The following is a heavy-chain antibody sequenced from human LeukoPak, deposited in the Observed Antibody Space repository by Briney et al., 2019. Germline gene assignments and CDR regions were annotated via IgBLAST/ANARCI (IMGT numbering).Heavy chain of an antibody. CDR3: AREEEMVYGDFDY. V-gene: IGHV1-8*01. D-gene: IGHD2-8*01. CDR1: GYTFTSYD. CDR2: MNPNSGNT. J-gene: IGHJ4*02. Sequence: ASVKVSCKASGYTFTSYDINWVRQATGQGLEWMGRMNPNSGNTGYAQKFQGRVTMTRNTSISTAYMELSSLRSEDTAVYYCAREEEMVYGDFDYWGQGTLVTVSS.